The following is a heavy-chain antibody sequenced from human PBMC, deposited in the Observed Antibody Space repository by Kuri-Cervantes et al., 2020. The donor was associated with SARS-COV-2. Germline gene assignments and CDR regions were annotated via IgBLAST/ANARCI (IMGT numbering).Heavy chain of an antibody. Sequence: GESLKISCAASGFTFSGYAMSWVRQAPGKGLEWVSAISGSSSSYIYYADSVKGRFTNTRDNYNKTLYLQMNSLRAEDTVVYYCAKGWGSGVADYWGQGTLVTVSS. CDR2: ISGSSSSYI. D-gene: IGHD2-15*01. V-gene: IGHV3-23*01. J-gene: IGHJ4*02. CDR1: GFTFSGYA. CDR3: AKGWGSGVADY.